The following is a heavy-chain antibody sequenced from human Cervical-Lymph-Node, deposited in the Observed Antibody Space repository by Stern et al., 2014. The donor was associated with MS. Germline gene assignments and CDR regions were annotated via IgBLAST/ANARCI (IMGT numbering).Heavy chain of an antibody. CDR2: LSSSSTFA. CDR3: ARDRTAFDAFDL. J-gene: IGHJ3*01. Sequence: EVQLVESGGGLVKPGGSLRLSCVGSGFTFSNFSLIWVRQAPGKGLEWVSTLSSSSTFAYYADSVKGRFTISRDNAKNSVYLQMNSLRAEDTAVYYCARDRTAFDAFDLWGQGTVVTVSS. V-gene: IGHV3-21*01. CDR1: GFTFSNFS. D-gene: IGHD5-18*01.